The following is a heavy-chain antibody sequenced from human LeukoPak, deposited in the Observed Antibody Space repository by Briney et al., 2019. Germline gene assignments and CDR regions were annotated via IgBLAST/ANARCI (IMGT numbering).Heavy chain of an antibody. Sequence: SETPSLTCTVSGGSISSSSYYWGWIRQPPGKGLEWIGSIYYSGSTYYNPSLKSRVTISVDRSKNQFSLKLSSVTAADTAVYYCARGSITMVRGVIWDEVGWFDPWGQGTLVTVSS. CDR3: ARGSITMVRGVIWDEVGWFDP. V-gene: IGHV4-39*07. CDR2: IYYSGST. J-gene: IGHJ5*02. D-gene: IGHD3-10*01. CDR1: GGSISSSSYY.